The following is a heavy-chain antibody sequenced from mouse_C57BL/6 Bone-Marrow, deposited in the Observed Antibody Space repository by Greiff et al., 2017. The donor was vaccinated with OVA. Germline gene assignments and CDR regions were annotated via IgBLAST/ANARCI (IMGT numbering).Heavy chain of an antibody. J-gene: IGHJ4*01. CDR3: VRQKLRLRKPYYYAMDY. CDR1: GFSFNTYA. Sequence: EVQLVESGGGLVQPQGSLKLSCAASGFSFNTYAMNWVRQAPGKGLEWVARIRSKSNNYATYYADSVKDRFTISRDDSESMLYLQMNNLKTEDTAMYYCVRQKLRLRKPYYYAMDYWGQGTSVTVSS. D-gene: IGHD3-2*02. CDR2: IRSKSNNYAT. V-gene: IGHV10-1*01.